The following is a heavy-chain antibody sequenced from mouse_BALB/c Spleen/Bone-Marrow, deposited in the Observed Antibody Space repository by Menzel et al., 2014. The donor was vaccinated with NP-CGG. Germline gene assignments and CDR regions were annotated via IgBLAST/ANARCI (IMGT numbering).Heavy chain of an antibody. D-gene: IGHD1-1*01. J-gene: IGHJ2*01. V-gene: IGHV1-69*02. CDR2: IYPSDSYT. Sequence: QVQLQQSGAELVRPGASVKLSCKASGYTFTSYWLTWVKQRPGQGLAWIGNIYPSDSYTNYNQKFKDKATLSVDKSSSTAYMQFSSPTVEDSAFYYCTKSYGSSYEYYFDYWGQGTTLTVSS. CDR1: GYTFTSYW. CDR3: TKSYGSSYEYYFDY.